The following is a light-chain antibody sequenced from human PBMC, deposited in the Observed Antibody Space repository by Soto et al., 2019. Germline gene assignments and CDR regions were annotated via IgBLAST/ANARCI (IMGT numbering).Light chain of an antibody. CDR1: SSDVGGYND. V-gene: IGLV2-14*01. Sequence: QSALTQPASVSGSPGQSITISCTGTSSDVGGYNDVSWYQHHPGNAPKLILFGVSDRPSGASLRFSGPNSGNTSSLTISGLQAEDAAEYYFCSWTRFSTVVFGGGTKLTV. J-gene: IGLJ2*01. CDR2: GVS. CDR3: CSWTRFSTVV.